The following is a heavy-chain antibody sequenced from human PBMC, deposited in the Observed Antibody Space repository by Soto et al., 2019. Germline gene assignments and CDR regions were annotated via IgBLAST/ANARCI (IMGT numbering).Heavy chain of an antibody. CDR1: GGSISSYY. Sequence: TSETLSLTCTVSGGSISSYYWTWIRQPPGKGLERIGFIYNSGSTHYNPSLKSRVTISVDTSKNQFSLKLSSVTAADTAVYYCARDRRLGYSYGIFDYWGQGTLVTVSS. V-gene: IGHV4-4*08. D-gene: IGHD5-18*01. CDR2: IYNSGST. CDR3: ARDRRLGYSYGIFDY. J-gene: IGHJ4*02.